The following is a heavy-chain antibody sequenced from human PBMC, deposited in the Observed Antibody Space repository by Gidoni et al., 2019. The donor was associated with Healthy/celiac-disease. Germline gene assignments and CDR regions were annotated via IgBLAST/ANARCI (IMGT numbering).Heavy chain of an antibody. V-gene: IGHV4-31*03. CDR2: IYYSGST. CDR3: ARMTTVTSYYFDY. D-gene: IGHD4-4*01. J-gene: IGHJ4*02. CDR1: VGSLSSGGYY. Sequence: QVQLQESGPGLVKPSQTLSLTCTVSVGSLSSGGYYWSWIRQHPGKGLEWIGYIYYSGSTYYNPSLKSRVTISVDTSKNQFSLKLSSVTAADTAVYYCARMTTVTSYYFDYWGQGTLVTVSS.